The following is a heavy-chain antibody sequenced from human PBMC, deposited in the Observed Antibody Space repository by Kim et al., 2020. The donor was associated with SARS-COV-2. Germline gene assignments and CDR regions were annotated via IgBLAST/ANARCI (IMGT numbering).Heavy chain of an antibody. J-gene: IGHJ3*02. CDR2: IYYSGST. CDR3: ARLSGSFDEAFDI. V-gene: IGHV4-59*08. CDR1: GDSISSYY. D-gene: IGHD3-10*01. Sequence: SETLSLTCSVSGDSISSYYWTWIRQPPGKGLEWIGYIYYSGSTSYNPSLKSRVTISVDTSKTQFSLKFNSVTAADTAVYYCARLSGSFDEAFDIWGQGTMVTGSS.